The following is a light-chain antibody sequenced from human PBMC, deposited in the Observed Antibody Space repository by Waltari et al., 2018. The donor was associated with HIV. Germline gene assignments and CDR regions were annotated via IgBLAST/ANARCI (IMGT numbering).Light chain of an antibody. J-gene: IGKJ5*01. CDR3: QQRSNWPPAT. V-gene: IGKV3-11*01. Sequence: EIVLTQSPATLSLSPGERATLSCRASQSVSSYLAWYQQKPGQAPRHLIYDASNRVTGIPARFSGSGSGTDFTLTISSLEPEDFAVYYCQQRSNWPPATFGQGTRLEIK. CDR1: QSVSSY. CDR2: DAS.